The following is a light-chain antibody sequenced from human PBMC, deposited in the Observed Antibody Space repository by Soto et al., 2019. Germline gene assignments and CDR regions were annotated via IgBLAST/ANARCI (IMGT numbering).Light chain of an antibody. Sequence: ELVLTQSPGTLSLSPGERATLSCRASQSVSSSYLAWYQQKPGQAPRLLIYGTSSRATGIPDRFSGSGSGTKFTITISRLDPEDFAEYYCQEYGSSRTFGQGTKVEIK. V-gene: IGKV3-20*01. CDR3: QEYGSSRT. CDR1: QSVSSSY. J-gene: IGKJ1*01. CDR2: GTS.